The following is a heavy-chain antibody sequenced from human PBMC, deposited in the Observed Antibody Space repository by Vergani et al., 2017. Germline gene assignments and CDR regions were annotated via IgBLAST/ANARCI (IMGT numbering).Heavy chain of an antibody. CDR2: ISYDGSNK. CDR1: GFTFSSYA. V-gene: IGHV3-30-3*01. D-gene: IGHD6-13*01. Sequence: QVQLVESGGGVVQPGRSLRLSCAASGFTFSSYAMHLVRQAPGKGLEWVAVISYDGSNKYYADSVKGRFTLSRDNSKNTLYLQMNSLRAEDTAVYYCASSIAAAGTRVALDYWGQGTLVTVSS. CDR3: ASSIAAAGTRVALDY. J-gene: IGHJ4*02.